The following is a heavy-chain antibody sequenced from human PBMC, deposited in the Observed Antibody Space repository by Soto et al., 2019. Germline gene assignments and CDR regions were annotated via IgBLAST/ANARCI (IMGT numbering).Heavy chain of an antibody. D-gene: IGHD3-9*01. CDR3: AREGYDILTGYLSGDYGMDV. CDR2: INAGNGNT. Sequence: GASVKVSCKASGYTFTAYAMHWVRQAPGQRLECMGWINAGNGNTKYSQKFQGRVTITRDTSASTAYMELSSLRSEDTAVYYCAREGYDILTGYLSGDYGMDVWGQGTTVTVSS. J-gene: IGHJ6*02. CDR1: GYTFTAYA. V-gene: IGHV1-3*01.